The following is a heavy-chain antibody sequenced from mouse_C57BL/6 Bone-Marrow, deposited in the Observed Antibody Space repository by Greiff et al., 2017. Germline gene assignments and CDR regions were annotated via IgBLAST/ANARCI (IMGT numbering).Heavy chain of an antibody. J-gene: IGHJ4*01. Sequence: QVQLQQSGAELVRPGASVTLSCKASGYTFTDYEMHWVKQTPVHGLAWIGAIDPEPGGPAYNQTFKGKARLTAAKSSSTAYMELRSLTSEDSAVWYRRRVHGNDIMYARDYWGQGTSGTVAS. V-gene: IGHV1-15*01. D-gene: IGHD2-1*01. CDR1: GYTFTDYE. CDR3: RRVHGNDIMYARDY. CDR2: IDPEPGGP.